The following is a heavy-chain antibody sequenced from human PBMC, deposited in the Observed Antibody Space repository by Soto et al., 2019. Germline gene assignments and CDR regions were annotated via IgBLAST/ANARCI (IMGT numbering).Heavy chain of an antibody. Sequence: GGSLRLSCAASGFTFSSYSMNWVRQAPGKGLEWVSSISSSSSYIYYADSVKGRFTISRDNAKNSLYLQMNSLRAEDTAVYYCARDLYGDYPRGNWFDPWGQGTLVTVSS. J-gene: IGHJ5*02. V-gene: IGHV3-21*01. CDR2: ISSSSSYI. CDR1: GFTFSSYS. D-gene: IGHD4-17*01. CDR3: ARDLYGDYPRGNWFDP.